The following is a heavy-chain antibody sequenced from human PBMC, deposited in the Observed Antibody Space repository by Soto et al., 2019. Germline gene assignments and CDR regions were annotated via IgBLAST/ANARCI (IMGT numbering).Heavy chain of an antibody. CDR2: IYHSGST. Sequence: QVQLQESGPGLVEPSGTLSLTCGVSGCSISTNNWWSWVRQSPGRGLEWIGEIYHSGSTNYNPSLKSRVTMSVDKSKNQFSLELTSVTAADTAVYYCAREKGAGTYMGFDYWGQGTLVTVSS. V-gene: IGHV4-4*02. J-gene: IGHJ4*02. CDR1: GCSISTNNW. D-gene: IGHD3-10*01. CDR3: AREKGAGTYMGFDY.